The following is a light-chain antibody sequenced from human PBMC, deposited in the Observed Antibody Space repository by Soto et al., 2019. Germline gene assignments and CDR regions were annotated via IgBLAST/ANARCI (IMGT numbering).Light chain of an antibody. CDR3: QQFNDFPLT. J-gene: IGKJ4*01. CDR1: QDISSA. CDR2: DAS. Sequence: IQLTQSPSSLSASVGDRVTITCRAGQDISSALAWYQQTPGKAPKLLLYDASSLDAGVPSRFSGSGSGTDFTLSIPSRRPEDFATYYCQQFNDFPLTFGGGNKVQIK. V-gene: IGKV1D-13*01.